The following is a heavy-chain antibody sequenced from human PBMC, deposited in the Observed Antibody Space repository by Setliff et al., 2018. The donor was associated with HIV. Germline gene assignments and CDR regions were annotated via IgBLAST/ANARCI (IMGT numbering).Heavy chain of an antibody. V-gene: IGHV3-30*02. J-gene: IGHJ4*02. CDR1: GFIFNNHG. D-gene: IGHD1-26*01. CDR2: IEFDGSDK. Sequence: PGGSLRLSCAASGFIFNNHGMHWVRQAPGKGLEWVTFIEFDGSDKYYMDSVKGRFTISRDNAKNSLYLQMNSLRVEDTAVYYCATDCAVVGGTGSLDSWGQGTLVTVSS. CDR3: ATDCAVVGGTGSLDS.